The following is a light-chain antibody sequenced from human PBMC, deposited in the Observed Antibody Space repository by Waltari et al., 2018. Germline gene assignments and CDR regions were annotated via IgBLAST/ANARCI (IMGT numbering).Light chain of an antibody. Sequence: QSALTQPASVSGSPGQSITISCTGTSSDVGGYNYVSWYQQHPGKAPNLMIYEVSTRPSWVSNPFSGSKSGNTASLTISGLQAEDEADYYCSSYTSSSTLVVFGGGTKLTVL. CDR1: SSDVGGYNY. J-gene: IGLJ2*01. V-gene: IGLV2-14*01. CDR3: SSYTSSSTLVV. CDR2: EVS.